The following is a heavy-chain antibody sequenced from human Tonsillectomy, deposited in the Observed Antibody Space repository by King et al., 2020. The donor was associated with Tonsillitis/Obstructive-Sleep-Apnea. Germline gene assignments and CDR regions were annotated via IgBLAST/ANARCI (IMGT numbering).Heavy chain of an antibody. Sequence: VQLPQWGAGLLKPSETLSLTCAVYGGSFSGYYWSWIRQPPGKGLEWIGEINHSGSTNYNPSLKSRVTISVDTSKNQFSLKLCSVTAADTAVYYCARGLWSGYYTGINYWGQGTLVTVSS. J-gene: IGHJ4*02. D-gene: IGHD3-3*01. V-gene: IGHV4-34*01. CDR1: GGSFSGYY. CDR3: ARGLWSGYYTGINY. CDR2: INHSGST.